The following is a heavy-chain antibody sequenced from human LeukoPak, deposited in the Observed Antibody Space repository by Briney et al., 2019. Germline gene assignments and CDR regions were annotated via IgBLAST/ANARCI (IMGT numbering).Heavy chain of an antibody. D-gene: IGHD3-10*01. Sequence: ASVKVSCKASGYTFTSYAMNWVRQAPGQGFEWMGWINTNTGNPTYAQGFTGRFVFSLDTSVSTAYLQISSLKAEDTAVYYCARDLSTMVRGVIIPRYWGQGTLVTVSS. J-gene: IGHJ4*02. CDR1: GYTFTSYA. CDR3: ARDLSTMVRGVIIPRY. CDR2: INTNTGNP. V-gene: IGHV7-4-1*02.